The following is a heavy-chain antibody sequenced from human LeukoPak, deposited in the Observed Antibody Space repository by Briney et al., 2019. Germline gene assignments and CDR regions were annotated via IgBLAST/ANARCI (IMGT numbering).Heavy chain of an antibody. CDR3: AKNRDSNGYHTDDAFDV. Sequence: LTGGSLRLSCAASGFTFSSYNMNWVRQAPGKGLEWVSVISVSGLSTYYGDSVKGRFTISRDNSKNTLYLQMNSLRAEDTAVYYCAKNRDSNGYHTDDAFDVWGQGTMVTVSS. CDR1: GFTFSSYN. D-gene: IGHD3-22*01. J-gene: IGHJ3*01. CDR2: ISVSGLST. V-gene: IGHV3-23*01.